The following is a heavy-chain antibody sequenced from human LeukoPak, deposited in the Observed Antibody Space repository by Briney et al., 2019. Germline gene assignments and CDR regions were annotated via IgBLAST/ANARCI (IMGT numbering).Heavy chain of an antibody. CDR2: IDLNGNHI. Sequence: GGSLRLSCEGSGFPFSSYSMNWVRQAPGKGLEWVSSIDLNGNHINYADSVKDRFTISRDNAKNSLFLQMDSLRVEGTAVYYCARDRGLGLPNWFTSWGQGTLVTVSS. J-gene: IGHJ5*01. V-gene: IGHV3-21*01. CDR1: GFPFSSYS. D-gene: IGHD2-15*01. CDR3: ARDRGLGLPNWFTS.